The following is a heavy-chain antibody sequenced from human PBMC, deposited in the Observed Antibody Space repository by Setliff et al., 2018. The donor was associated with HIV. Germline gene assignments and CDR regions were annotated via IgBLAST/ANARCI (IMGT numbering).Heavy chain of an antibody. Sequence: SETLSLTCAVSGASISDTIWWSWVRQSPGKGLEWIGEMFHSGTTHYNPSLKSRVTISVDKSKNQFSLKLSSVTAADTAVYYCARALGGGYSGYVVYYYYMDVWGKGTTVTVSS. V-gene: IGHV4-4*02. D-gene: IGHD5-12*01. CDR1: GASISDTIW. CDR2: MFHSGTT. J-gene: IGHJ6*03. CDR3: ARALGGGYSGYVVYYYYMDV.